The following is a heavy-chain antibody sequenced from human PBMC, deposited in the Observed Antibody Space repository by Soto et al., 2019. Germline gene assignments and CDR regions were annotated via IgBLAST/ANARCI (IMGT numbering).Heavy chain of an antibody. CDR2: IDWDDDK. J-gene: IGHJ6*02. CDR3: ARIRVSSHYYYYYGMDV. CDR1: GFSLSTSGMC. D-gene: IGHD6-13*01. V-gene: IGHV2-70*01. Sequence: SGPTLVNPTQTLTLTCTFSGFSLSTSGMCVSWIRQPPGKALEWLALIDWDDDKYYSTSLKTRLTISRDTSKNQVVLTMTNMDPVDTATYYCARIRVSSHYYYYYGMDVWGQGTTVTVSS.